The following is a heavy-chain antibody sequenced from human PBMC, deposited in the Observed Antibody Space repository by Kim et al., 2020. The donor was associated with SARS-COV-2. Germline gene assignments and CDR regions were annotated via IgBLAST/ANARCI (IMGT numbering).Heavy chain of an antibody. CDR1: GYTFTSYY. D-gene: IGHD6-19*01. Sequence: ASVKVSCKASGYTFTSYYMHWVRQAPGQGLEWMGIINPSGGSTSYAQKFQGRVTMTRDTSTSTVYMELSSLRSEDTAVYYCAREGGSPLYYYGMDVWGQGTTVTVSS. CDR3: AREGGSPLYYYGMDV. CDR2: INPSGGST. J-gene: IGHJ6*02. V-gene: IGHV1-46*01.